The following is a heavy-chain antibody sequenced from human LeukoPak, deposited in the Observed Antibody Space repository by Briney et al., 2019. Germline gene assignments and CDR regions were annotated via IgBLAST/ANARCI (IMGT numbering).Heavy chain of an antibody. CDR2: ISGSGGTT. J-gene: IGHJ4*02. Sequence: PGGSLRLSCAASGFTFSSYAMNWVRQAPGKGLEWVSGISGSGGTTYYADSVKGRFTISRDNSKNTLYLQMNSLRAEDTAVYYCAKDKRIAVAGTVDYWGQGTLVTVSS. CDR3: AKDKRIAVAGTVDY. V-gene: IGHV3-23*01. D-gene: IGHD6-19*01. CDR1: GFTFSSYA.